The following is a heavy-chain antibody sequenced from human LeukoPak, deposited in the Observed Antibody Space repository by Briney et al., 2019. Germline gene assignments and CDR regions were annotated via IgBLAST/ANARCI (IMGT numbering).Heavy chain of an antibody. J-gene: IGHJ3*02. CDR1: GFTFTSSA. D-gene: IGHD3-22*01. CDR3: AAGYYDSSGYYPHAFGI. Sequence: GTSRKVSCKAAGFTFTSSAMQWVRQARGQRLEWIGWIVVGSGNTNYAQKFQERVTITRDMSTSTAYMELSSLRSEDTAVYYCAAGYYDSSGYYPHAFGIWGQGTMVTVSS. V-gene: IGHV1-58*02. CDR2: IVVGSGNT.